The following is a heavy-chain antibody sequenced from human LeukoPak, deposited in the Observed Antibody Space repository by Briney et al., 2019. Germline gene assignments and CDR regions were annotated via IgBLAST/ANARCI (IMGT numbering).Heavy chain of an antibody. J-gene: IGHJ5*02. Sequence: SETLSLTCTVSGGSISSGSYYWSWIRQPAGKGLEWIGRIYASGSTNYNPSLKSRVTISVDTSKNQFSLKLSSVTAPDTAVYYCARDLTAYSSGWYLGWFDPWGQGTLVTVSS. V-gene: IGHV4-61*02. D-gene: IGHD6-19*01. CDR1: GGSISSGSYY. CDR3: ARDLTAYSSGWYLGWFDP. CDR2: IYASGST.